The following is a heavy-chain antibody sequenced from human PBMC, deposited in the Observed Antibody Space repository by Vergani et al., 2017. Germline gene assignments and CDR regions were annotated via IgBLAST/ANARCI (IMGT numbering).Heavy chain of an antibody. Sequence: QVQLEESGGGVVQPGRSLRLSCAGSGFTLSSHAMHWVRQAPGKGLEWVAFIWYDGSKEYYADSVKGRFTISRDNSKNTLSLQMNSLRAEDTAVYYCAKDLTSGAYGMDVWGQGTTVTVSS. J-gene: IGHJ6*02. CDR3: AKDLTSGAYGMDV. CDR1: GFTLSSHA. CDR2: IWYDGSKE. V-gene: IGHV3-30*02. D-gene: IGHD3-10*01.